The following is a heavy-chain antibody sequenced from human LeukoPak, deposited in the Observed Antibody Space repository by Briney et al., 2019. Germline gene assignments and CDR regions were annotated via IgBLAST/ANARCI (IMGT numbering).Heavy chain of an antibody. CDR3: AGSGFFPGDIAVAGTPFDP. Sequence: GASVKVSCKASGYTFTSYAMNWVRQAPGQGLEWMGWINTNTGNPTYAQGFTGRFVFSLDTSVSTAYLQISSLKAEDTAVYYCAGSGFFPGDIAVAGTPFDPWGQGTLVTVSS. V-gene: IGHV7-4-1*02. CDR2: INTNTGNP. J-gene: IGHJ5*02. CDR1: GYTFTSYA. D-gene: IGHD6-19*01.